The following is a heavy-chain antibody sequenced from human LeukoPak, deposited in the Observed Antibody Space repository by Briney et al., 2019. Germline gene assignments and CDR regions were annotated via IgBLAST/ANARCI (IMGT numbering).Heavy chain of an antibody. J-gene: IGHJ4*02. CDR2: IHHSGDT. V-gene: IGHV4-30-2*01. Sequence: LRLSCAASGFTFSSYAMSWVRQAPGKGLEWIGYIHHSGDTYQNPSLKSRVTMSSDRSKNEFYLKLRSVTAADTAVYYCARLIAADPQLDYWGQGTLVTVSS. CDR3: ARLIAADPQLDY. CDR1: GFTFSSYA. D-gene: IGHD6-13*01.